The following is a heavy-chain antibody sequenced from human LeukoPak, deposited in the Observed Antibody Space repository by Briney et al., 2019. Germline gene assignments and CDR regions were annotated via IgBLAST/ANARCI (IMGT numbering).Heavy chain of an antibody. CDR2: ISGSGDTI. D-gene: IGHD1-26*01. CDR1: KFIFSDYY. CDR3: ARVRSGSSAGNYGMDV. Sequence: GGSLRLSCAASKFIFSDYYMSWIRQAPGKGLEWVSYISGSGDTIYYADSVKGRFTISRDNAKNTLYLQMNSLRAEDTAVYYCARVRSGSSAGNYGMDVWGQGTTVTVSS. J-gene: IGHJ6*02. V-gene: IGHV3-11*04.